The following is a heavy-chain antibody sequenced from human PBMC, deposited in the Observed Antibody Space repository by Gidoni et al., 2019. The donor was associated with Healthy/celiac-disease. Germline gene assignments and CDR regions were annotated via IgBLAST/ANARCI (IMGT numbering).Heavy chain of an antibody. V-gene: IGHV3-30*18. CDR3: AKDSYGDFYWYFDL. D-gene: IGHD4-17*01. CDR1: GFTFSSYG. J-gene: IGHJ2*01. Sequence: QVQLVESGGGVVQPGRSLRLSCAASGFTFSSYGMHWVRQAPGKGLEWVAVISYDGSNKYYADSVKGRFTISRDNSKNTLYLQMNSLRAEDTAVYYCAKDSYGDFYWYFDLWGRGTLVTVSS. CDR2: ISYDGSNK.